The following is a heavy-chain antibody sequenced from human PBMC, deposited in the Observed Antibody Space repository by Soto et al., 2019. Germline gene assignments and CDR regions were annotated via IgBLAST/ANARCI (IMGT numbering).Heavy chain of an antibody. CDR3: ARRGIAAAGTTYGMDV. Sequence: GEPLKISCNGSGYSFTSYWIGWVRQMPGKGLEWMGIIYPGDSDTRYSPSFQGQVTISADKSISTAYLQWSSLKASDTAMYYCARRGIAAAGTTYGMDVWGQGTTVTVSS. V-gene: IGHV5-51*01. J-gene: IGHJ6*02. CDR1: GYSFTSYW. D-gene: IGHD6-13*01. CDR2: IYPGDSDT.